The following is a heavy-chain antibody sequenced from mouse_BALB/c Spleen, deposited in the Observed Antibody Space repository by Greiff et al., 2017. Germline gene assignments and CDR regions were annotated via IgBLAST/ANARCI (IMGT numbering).Heavy chain of an antibody. CDR3: ARGGSMITTTGLMDY. Sequence: EVNVVESGGGLVKPGGSLKLSCAASGFTFSSYAMSWVRQTPEKRLEWVASISSGGSTYYPDSVKGRFTISRDNARNILYLQMSSLRSEDTAMYYCARGGSMITTTGLMDYWGQGTSVTVSS. CDR1: GFTFSSYA. J-gene: IGHJ4*01. CDR2: ISSGGST. V-gene: IGHV5-6-5*01. D-gene: IGHD2-4*01.